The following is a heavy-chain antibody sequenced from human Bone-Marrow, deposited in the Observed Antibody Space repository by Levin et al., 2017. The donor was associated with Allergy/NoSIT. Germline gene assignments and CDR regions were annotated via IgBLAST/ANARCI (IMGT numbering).Heavy chain of an antibody. D-gene: IGHD2-8*01. CDR3: ARVEYGYCTNGVCYTTHHFDY. CDR1: GYSISSGYY. V-gene: IGHV4-38-2*01. J-gene: IGHJ4*02. CDR2: IYHSGST. Sequence: SETLSLTCAVSGYSISSGYYWGWIRQPPGKGLEWIGSIYHSGSTYYNPSLKSRVTISVDTSKNQFSLKLSSVTAADTAVYYCARVEYGYCTNGVCYTTHHFDYWGQGTLVTVSS.